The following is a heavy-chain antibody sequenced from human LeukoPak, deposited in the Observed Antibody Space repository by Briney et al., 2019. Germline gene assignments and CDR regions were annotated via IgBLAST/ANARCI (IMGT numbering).Heavy chain of an antibody. CDR3: AKVGSDYYDSSGDTFDY. CDR2: ISYDGSNK. Sequence: PGGSLRLSCAASGFTFSSYGMHWVRQAPGKGLEWVAVISYDGSNKYYADSVKGRFTISRDNSKNTLYLQMNSLRAEDTAVYYCAKVGSDYYDSSGDTFDYWGQGTLVIVSS. CDR1: GFTFSSYG. V-gene: IGHV3-30*18. J-gene: IGHJ4*02. D-gene: IGHD3-22*01.